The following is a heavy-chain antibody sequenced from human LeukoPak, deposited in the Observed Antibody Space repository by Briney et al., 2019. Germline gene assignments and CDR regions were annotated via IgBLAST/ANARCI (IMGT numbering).Heavy chain of an antibody. CDR3: ARDFYDYVWGSYRYTLGFYYYMDV. J-gene: IGHJ6*03. D-gene: IGHD3-16*02. V-gene: IGHV1-2*02. Sequence: ASVTVSCKASVYMFTIYYIHWVRHAPGQGLEWMGWINPNNGDTNYTHKFQGRVTMTRDTSISTAYMELSRLRSDDTSVYYCARDFYDYVWGSYRYTLGFYYYMDVWGKGTTVTVSS. CDR1: VYMFTIYY. CDR2: INPNNGDT.